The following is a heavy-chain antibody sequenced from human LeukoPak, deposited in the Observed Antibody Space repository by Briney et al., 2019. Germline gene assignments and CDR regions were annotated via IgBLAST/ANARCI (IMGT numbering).Heavy chain of an antibody. Sequence: SETLSLTCTVSGYSISTGYYWDWLRQPPGKGLEWIGIFYHGGSTYYNPSLKSRVTISVDTSKNQFSLNLTSVTAADTAVYFCARGVTMIGRLRFDPWGQGTLVTVSS. J-gene: IGHJ5*02. D-gene: IGHD3-22*01. CDR3: ARGVTMIGRLRFDP. CDR1: GYSISTGYY. V-gene: IGHV4-38-2*02. CDR2: FYHGGST.